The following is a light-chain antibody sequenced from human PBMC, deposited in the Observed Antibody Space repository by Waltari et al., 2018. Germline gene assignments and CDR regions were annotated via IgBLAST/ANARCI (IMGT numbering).Light chain of an antibody. J-gene: IGLJ3*02. CDR3: ATWDDRLSGPGV. CDR2: RNN. Sequence: SVLTQPPSASGTPGPRVTIPCSGSSSNIGSNYGHWYQQLPGTAPKLLIYRNNQRPSGVPDRFSGSKAGTSASLAVSGLRSEDEADYYFATWDDRLSGPGVFGGGTKLTVL. CDR1: SSNIGSNY. V-gene: IGLV1-47*01.